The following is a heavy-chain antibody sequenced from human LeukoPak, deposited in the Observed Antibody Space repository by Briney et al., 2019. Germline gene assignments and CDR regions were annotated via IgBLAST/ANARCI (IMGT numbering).Heavy chain of an antibody. J-gene: IGHJ6*04. Sequence: GGSLRLSCAASGFTFSSYEMNWVRQAPGKGLEWVSYISSGGSTIYYADSVKGRFTISRDNAKNSLYLQMNSLRAEDTAVYYCAELGITMIGGAWGKGTTVTISS. CDR3: AELGITMIGGA. V-gene: IGHV3-48*03. CDR2: ISSGGSTI. D-gene: IGHD3-10*02. CDR1: GFTFSSYE.